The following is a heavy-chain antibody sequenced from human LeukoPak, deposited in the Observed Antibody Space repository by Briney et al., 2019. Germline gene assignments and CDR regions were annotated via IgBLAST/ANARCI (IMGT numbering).Heavy chain of an antibody. J-gene: IGHJ6*04. Sequence: SETLSLTCTVSGGSISSYYWSWIRQPPGKGLEWTGYIYYSGSTNYNPSLKSRVTISVDTSKNQFSLKLSSVTAADTAVYYCARVPLGYCSSTSCPYYYYYGMDVWGKGTTVTVSS. V-gene: IGHV4-59*01. CDR1: GGSISSYY. CDR2: IYYSGST. D-gene: IGHD2-2*01. CDR3: ARVPLGYCSSTSCPYYYYYGMDV.